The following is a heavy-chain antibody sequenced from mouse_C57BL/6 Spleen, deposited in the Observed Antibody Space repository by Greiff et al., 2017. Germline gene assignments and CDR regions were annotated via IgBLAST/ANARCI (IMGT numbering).Heavy chain of an antibody. CDR1: GYTFTSYW. CDR2: IHPNSGST. V-gene: IGHV1-64*01. D-gene: IGHD4-1*01. J-gene: IGHJ4*01. CDR3: ARRGLGRPLYYAMDY. Sequence: QVQLQQPGAELVKPGASVKLSCKASGYTFTSYWMHWVKQRPGQGLEWIGMIHPNSGSTNYNEKFKSKATLTVDKSSSTAYMQLSSLTSEDSAVYYCARRGLGRPLYYAMDYWGQGTSVTVSS.